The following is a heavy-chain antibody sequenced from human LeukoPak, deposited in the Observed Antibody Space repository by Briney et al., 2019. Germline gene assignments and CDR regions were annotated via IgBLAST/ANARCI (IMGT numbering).Heavy chain of an antibody. CDR3: AKGSMVRGVIIPYYYYGMDV. D-gene: IGHD3-10*01. CDR1: GFTFSSYA. Sequence: GGSLRLSCAASGFTFSSYAMSWVRQAPGKGLEWVSAISGSGGSTYYADSVKGRFTISRDNSKNTLYLQMNSLRAEDTAVHYCAKGSMVRGVIIPYYYYGMDVWGQGTTVTVSS. CDR2: ISGSGGST. J-gene: IGHJ6*02. V-gene: IGHV3-23*01.